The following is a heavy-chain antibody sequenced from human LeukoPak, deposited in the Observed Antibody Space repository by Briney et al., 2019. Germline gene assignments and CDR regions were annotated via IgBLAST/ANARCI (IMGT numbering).Heavy chain of an antibody. V-gene: IGHV3-30*02. CDR2: IRYDGSNK. D-gene: IGHD5-18*01. J-gene: IGHJ4*02. CDR1: GFTFSSYG. Sequence: GGSLRLTCAASGFTFSSYGMHWVRQAPGKGLEGVSFIRYDGSNKYYADSVKGRFTISRDNSKNTLYLQMNSLRAEDTAVYYCAKYREYSYGPLAKWGQGTLVTVSS. CDR3: AKYREYSYGPLAK.